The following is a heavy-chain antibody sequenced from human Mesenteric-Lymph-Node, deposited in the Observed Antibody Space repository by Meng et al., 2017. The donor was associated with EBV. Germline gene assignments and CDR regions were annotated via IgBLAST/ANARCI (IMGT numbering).Heavy chain of an antibody. CDR3: ARMGGIEGD. V-gene: IGHV3-23*01. Sequence: VELLEAGGGLVQPGGSLRLSWAASGFTFSSYAMSWVRQAPGKGLEWLSGISGGGGSPVYADSVKGRFTISRDNSKNTLYLRMNSLRGEDTAVYYCARMGGIEGDWGQGTLVTVSS. CDR2: ISGGGGSP. CDR1: GFTFSSYA. D-gene: IGHD1-26*01. J-gene: IGHJ4*02.